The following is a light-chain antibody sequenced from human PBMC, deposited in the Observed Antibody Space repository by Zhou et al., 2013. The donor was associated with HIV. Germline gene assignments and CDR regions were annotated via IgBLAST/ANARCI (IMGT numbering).Light chain of an antibody. CDR2: DAS. V-gene: IGKV1-13*02. CDR3: QQYHSSSQT. Sequence: AIHLTQSPSSLSPSVADSVTITCRASQGISSALAWYQQRPGKAPKLLIYDASSLESGVPSRFRGSGSGTDFTLTISSLQPDDFATYYCQQYHSSSQTFGQGTKVDIK. J-gene: IGKJ1*01. CDR1: QGISSA.